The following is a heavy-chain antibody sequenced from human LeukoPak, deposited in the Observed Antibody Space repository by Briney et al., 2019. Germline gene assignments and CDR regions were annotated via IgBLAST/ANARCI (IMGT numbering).Heavy chain of an antibody. V-gene: IGHV4-34*01. CDR2: INHSGST. D-gene: IGHD3-10*01. CDR3: ARGVYYFKHYFDY. J-gene: IGHJ4*02. Sequence: PSETLSLTCAVYGGSFSGYYWSWIRQPPGKGLEWIGEINHSGSTNYNPSLKSRVTISVDTSKNQFSLKLSSVTAADTAVYYCARGVYYFKHYFDYWGQGTLVTVSS. CDR1: GGSFSGYY.